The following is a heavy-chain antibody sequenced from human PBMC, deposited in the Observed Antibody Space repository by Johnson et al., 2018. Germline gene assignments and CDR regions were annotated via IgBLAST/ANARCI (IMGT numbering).Heavy chain of an antibody. J-gene: IGHJ6*02. CDR3: AREWFCTNGVCYGMDV. V-gene: IGHV4-4*07. Sequence: QVQLQESGPGLVKSSETLSLTCSVSGGSISTYYWSWVRQPVGKGLEWIGHIFITGTTNYNHALKSRVTMSVDTAKNQFSMMLTSGTAADTAVYYCAREWFCTNGVCYGMDVWGQGTTVTVSS. CDR1: GGSISTYY. D-gene: IGHD2-8*01. CDR2: IFITGTT.